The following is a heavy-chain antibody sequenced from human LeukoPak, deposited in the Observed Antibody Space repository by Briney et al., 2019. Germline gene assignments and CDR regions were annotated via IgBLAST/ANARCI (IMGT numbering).Heavy chain of an antibody. V-gene: IGHV3-30*02. CDR1: GFTFSSYG. J-gene: IGHJ6*03. Sequence: PGGSLRLSCAASGFTFSSYGMHWVRQAAGKGLEGVAFIRYDGSNKYYADSVKGRFTISRDNSKNTLYLQMNSLRSEDTAVYYCAKGTLGADRGGYSLYYYYMDVWGKGTTVTVSS. CDR3: AKGTLGADRGGYSLYYYYMDV. CDR2: IRYDGSNK. D-gene: IGHD5-18*01.